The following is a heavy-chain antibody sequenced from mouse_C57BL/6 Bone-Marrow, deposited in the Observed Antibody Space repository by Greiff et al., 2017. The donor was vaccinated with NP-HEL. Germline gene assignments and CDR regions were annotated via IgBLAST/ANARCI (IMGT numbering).Heavy chain of an antibody. J-gene: IGHJ3*01. Sequence: SGAELVKPGASVKISCKASGYAFSSYWMNWVKQRPGKGLEWIGQIYPGDGDTNYNGKFKGKATLTADKSSSTAYMQLSSLTSEVSAVYFCARRAWFAYWGQGTLVTVSA. V-gene: IGHV1-80*01. CDR2: IYPGDGDT. CDR1: GYAFSSYW. CDR3: ARRAWFAY.